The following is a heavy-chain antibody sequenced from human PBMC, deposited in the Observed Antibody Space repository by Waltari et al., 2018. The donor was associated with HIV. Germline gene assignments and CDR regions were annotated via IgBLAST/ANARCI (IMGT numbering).Heavy chain of an antibody. Sequence: EVQLVESGGGLVQPGGSLRLSCAASGFTFSSYWMSWVRQAPGKGREWGANIKQDGSEKNYVDSVKGRFTISRDNAKNSLYLQMNSLRVEDTAVYYCARPIGRGQDYWGQGTLVTVSS. CDR2: IKQDGSEK. CDR1: GFTFSSYW. V-gene: IGHV3-7*01. J-gene: IGHJ4*02. CDR3: ARPIGRGQDY.